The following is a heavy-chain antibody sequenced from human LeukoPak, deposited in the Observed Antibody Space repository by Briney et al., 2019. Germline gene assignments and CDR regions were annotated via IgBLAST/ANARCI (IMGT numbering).Heavy chain of an antibody. J-gene: IGHJ4*02. CDR1: GGSFSSYY. Sequence: PSETLSLTCAVYGGSFSSYYWSWLRQPPGKGLEWIGEINHSGSTNYNPSLKSRVTISVDTSKNQFSLKLSSVTAADTAVYYCARAPYSSSFFDYWGQGTLVTVSS. CDR3: ARAPYSSSFFDY. D-gene: IGHD6-13*01. CDR2: INHSGST. V-gene: IGHV4-34*01.